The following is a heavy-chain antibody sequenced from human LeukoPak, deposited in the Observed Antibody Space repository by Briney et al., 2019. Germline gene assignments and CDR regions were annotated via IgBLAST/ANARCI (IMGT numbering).Heavy chain of an antibody. CDR3: ARVAEQWLVLDY. V-gene: IGHV1-18*01. CDR2: ISAYNGNT. J-gene: IGHJ4*02. CDR1: GYTFISYG. D-gene: IGHD6-19*01. Sequence: GASVKVSCKASGYTFISYGISWVRQAPGQGLEWMGWISAYNGNTNYAQKFQGRVTMTTDTSTSTAYMELRSLRSEDTAVYYCARVAEQWLVLDYWGQGTLVTVSS.